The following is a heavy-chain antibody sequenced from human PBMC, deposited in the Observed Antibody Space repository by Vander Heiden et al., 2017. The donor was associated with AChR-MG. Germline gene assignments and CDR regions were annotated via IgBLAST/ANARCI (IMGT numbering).Heavy chain of an antibody. CDR3: ARDSTVTTSGHYYYYMDV. D-gene: IGHD4-17*01. CDR1: GFTFSSYW. CDR2: IKQDGSEK. Sequence: EVQLVESGGGLVQPGGSLRLSCAASGFTFSSYWMSWVRQAPGKGLGGVAKIKQDGSEKYYGDSVKGGLTISRDNAKNSLYLQMNSLRAEDTAVYYCARDSTVTTSGHYYYYMDVWGKGTTVTVS. J-gene: IGHJ6*03. V-gene: IGHV3-7*01.